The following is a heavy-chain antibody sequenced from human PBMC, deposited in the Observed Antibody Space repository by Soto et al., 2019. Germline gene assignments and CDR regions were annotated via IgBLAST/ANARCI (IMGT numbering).Heavy chain of an antibody. V-gene: IGHV4-31*03. CDR1: GGSISSGGYY. D-gene: IGHD4-17*01. Sequence: QVQLQESGPGLVKPSQTLSLTCTVSGGSISSGGYYWSWIRQHPGKGLEGIGYIYYSGSSYYKPSLKSRFTIPVDTSKNQFSLKLRAVPAADTAVYYCARDVRMRGLPGTGNGMDVWGQGTTVTVSS. J-gene: IGHJ6*02. CDR2: IYYSGSS. CDR3: ARDVRMRGLPGTGNGMDV.